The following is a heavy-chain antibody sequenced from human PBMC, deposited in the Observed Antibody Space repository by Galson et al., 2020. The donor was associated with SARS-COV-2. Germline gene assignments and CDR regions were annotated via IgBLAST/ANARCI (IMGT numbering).Heavy chain of an antibody. CDR3: ARDQDGYNDF. J-gene: IGHJ4*02. CDR1: GFTFSTYN. CDR2: ISTSGSYI. D-gene: IGHD5-12*01. V-gene: IGHV3-21*01. Sequence: GESLKISCAASGFTFSTYNINWVRQAPGKGLEWVSSISTSGSYIYYSDSVKGRFTISRDNAKNSLYLQMNSLRAEDTAVYYCARDQDGYNDFWGQGTLVTVSA.